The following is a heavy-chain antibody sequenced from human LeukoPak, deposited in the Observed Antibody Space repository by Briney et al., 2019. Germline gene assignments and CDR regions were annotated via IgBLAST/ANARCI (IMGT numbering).Heavy chain of an antibody. CDR1: GFTFDDYA. CDR3: AKVRARSVKWEKGDYYYYYGMDV. D-gene: IGHD1-26*01. Sequence: QPGGSLRLSCAASGFTFDDYAMHWVRQAPGKGLEWVSLISGDGGSTYYADSVKGRFTISRDNSKNSLYLQMNSLRTEDTALYYCAKVRARSVKWEKGDYYYYYGMDVWGQGTTVTVSS. J-gene: IGHJ6*02. CDR2: ISGDGGST. V-gene: IGHV3-43*02.